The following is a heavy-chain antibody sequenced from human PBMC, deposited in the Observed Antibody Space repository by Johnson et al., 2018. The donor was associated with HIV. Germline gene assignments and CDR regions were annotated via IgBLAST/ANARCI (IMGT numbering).Heavy chain of an antibody. V-gene: IGHV3-30-3*01. CDR3: ARGSSEGAFEI. Sequence: QVQLVESGGGVVQPGRSLRLSCAASGFTFSSYAMHWVRQAPGKGLEWVAVISYDGSNKYYADSVKGRFTISRDNSKNTLYLQMNSLRAEDTAVYYCARGSSEGAFEIWGQGTMVTVSS. D-gene: IGHD6-19*01. CDR1: GFTFSSYA. CDR2: ISYDGSNK. J-gene: IGHJ3*02.